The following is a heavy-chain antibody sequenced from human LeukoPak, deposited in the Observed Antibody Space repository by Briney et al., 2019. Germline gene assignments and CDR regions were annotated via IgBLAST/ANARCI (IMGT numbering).Heavy chain of an antibody. CDR3: ARGGRYSYGPFDY. CDR2: INSDGSST. V-gene: IGHV3-74*01. CDR1: GFTFSSYW. Sequence: GGSLRLSCAASGFTFSSYWMHWVRQAPGKGLVWVSRINSDGSSTSYADSVKGRFTISRDNAKNTLCLQMNSLRAEDTAVYYCARGGRYSYGPFDYWGQGTLVTVSS. D-gene: IGHD5-18*01. J-gene: IGHJ4*02.